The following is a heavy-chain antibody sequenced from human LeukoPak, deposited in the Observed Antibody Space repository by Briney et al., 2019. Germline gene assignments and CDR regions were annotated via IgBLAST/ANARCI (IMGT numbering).Heavy chain of an antibody. D-gene: IGHD3-22*01. CDR1: GGSISSGRYY. J-gene: IGHJ4*02. CDR2: IHTSGST. Sequence: PSQTLSLTCTVSGGSISSGRYYWTWIRQSAGKGLEWIGRIHTSGSTKYHPSLKSRVTISVDTSENQFSLKLSSVTAADTAVYYCARGTTYDSGTGYYFNYWGQGTLVTVSS. CDR3: ARGTTYDSGTGYYFNY. V-gene: IGHV4-61*02.